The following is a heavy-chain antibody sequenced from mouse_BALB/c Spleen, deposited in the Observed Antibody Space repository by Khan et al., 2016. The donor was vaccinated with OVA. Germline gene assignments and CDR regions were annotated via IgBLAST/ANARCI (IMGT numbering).Heavy chain of an antibody. CDR2: IWSDGST. Sequence: QVQLQQSGPGLVAPSQSLSITCTISGFSLTNYGVHWVRQPPGKGLEWLVVIWSDGSTTYNSALKSRLTITKDNSKSQVFLEMNSLQTDDTVMYFCARQPYYHYNIMDYWGQGTSVTVSS. CDR1: GFSLTNYG. CDR3: ARQPYYHYNIMDY. V-gene: IGHV2-6-1*01. J-gene: IGHJ4*01. D-gene: IGHD2-10*01.